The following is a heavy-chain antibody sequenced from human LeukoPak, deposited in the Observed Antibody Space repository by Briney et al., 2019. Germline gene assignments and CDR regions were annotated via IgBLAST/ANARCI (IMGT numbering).Heavy chain of an antibody. V-gene: IGHV5-51*01. CDR1: GYSFTNYW. D-gene: IGHD2-2*01. CDR3: ARRRFCSSTSCYEGAFDI. CDR2: IYPGDSDT. Sequence: GESLQISCKGSGYSFTNYWIAWVRPMPGKGLEWMGIIYPGDSDTRNSPSFQGQVTFSADKSISTAYLQWGSLKASDTAMYYCARRRFCSSTSCYEGAFDIWGQGTMVTVSS. J-gene: IGHJ3*02.